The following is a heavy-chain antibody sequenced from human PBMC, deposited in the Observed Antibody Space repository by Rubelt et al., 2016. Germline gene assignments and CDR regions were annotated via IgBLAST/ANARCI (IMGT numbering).Heavy chain of an antibody. J-gene: IGHJ4*02. CDR1: GGSVSSTNYY. D-gene: IGHD4-17*01. Sequence: QLQLQESGPGLVKPSETLSLTCTVSGGSVSSTNYYWTWIRQPPGKGLEWIGEINHSGSTYYNPSLKSRVTISVDTSKNQLSLKLSSVTAADTAVYYCARGRDGDRMGCWGQGTLVTVSS. CDR3: ARGRDGDRMGC. V-gene: IGHV4-39*07. CDR2: INHSGST.